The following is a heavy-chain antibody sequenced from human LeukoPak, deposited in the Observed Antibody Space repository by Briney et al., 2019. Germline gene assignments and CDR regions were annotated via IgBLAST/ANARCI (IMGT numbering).Heavy chain of an antibody. J-gene: IGHJ3*02. CDR2: KSPNSGNT. V-gene: IGHV1-8*03. Sequence: ASVKVSCKASGYTFTSYDINWVRQATGQGLEWMGWKSPNSGNTGYAQKFQGRVTITRNTSISTAYMELSSLRSEDTAVYYCARESSGYYDFWSGYSHEDAFDIWGQGTMVTVSS. CDR3: ARESSGYYDFWSGYSHEDAFDI. CDR1: GYTFTSYD. D-gene: IGHD3-3*01.